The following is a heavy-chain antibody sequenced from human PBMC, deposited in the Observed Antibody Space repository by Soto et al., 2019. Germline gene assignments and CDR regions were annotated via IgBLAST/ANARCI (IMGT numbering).Heavy chain of an antibody. V-gene: IGHV5-51*01. CDR2: IYPGDSDT. CDR3: GMVTPDAFDI. D-gene: IGHD2-21*02. CDR1: GYSFTSYW. J-gene: IGHJ3*02. Sequence: GESLKISCKGSGYSFTSYWIGWVRQMPGKGLEWMGIIYPGDSDTRYSPSFQGQVTISADKSICTACLQWSSLKASDTAMYYCGMVTPDAFDIWGQGTMVTVSS.